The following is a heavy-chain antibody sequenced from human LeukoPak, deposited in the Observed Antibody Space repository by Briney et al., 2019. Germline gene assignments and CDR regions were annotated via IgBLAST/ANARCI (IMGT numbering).Heavy chain of an antibody. J-gene: IGHJ4*02. V-gene: IGHV4-34*01. D-gene: IGHD3-9*01. CDR1: GGSISSYY. CDR2: INHSGST. CDR3: ARERPSYYDILTGYYPRSLPYYFDY. Sequence: TSETLSLTCTVSGGSISSYYWSWIRQPPGKGLEWIGEINHSGSTNYNPSLKSRVTISVDTSKNQFSLRLSSVTAADTAVYYCARERPSYYDILTGYYPRSLPYYFDYWGQGTLVTVSS.